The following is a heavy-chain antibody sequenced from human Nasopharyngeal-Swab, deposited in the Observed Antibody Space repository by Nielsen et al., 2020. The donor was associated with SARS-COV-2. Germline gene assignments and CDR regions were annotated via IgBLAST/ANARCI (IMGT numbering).Heavy chain of an antibody. J-gene: IGHJ6*02. Sequence: GESLKISCAASRFTFSSYEMNWVRQAPGKGLEWVANIKQDGSEKYYVDSVKGRFTISRDNAKNSLYLQMNSLRAEDTAVYYCARDTYSSSSQLYYYGMDVWGQGTTVTVSS. CDR3: ARDTYSSSSQLYYYGMDV. CDR1: RFTFSSYE. CDR2: IKQDGSEK. D-gene: IGHD6-6*01. V-gene: IGHV3-7*01.